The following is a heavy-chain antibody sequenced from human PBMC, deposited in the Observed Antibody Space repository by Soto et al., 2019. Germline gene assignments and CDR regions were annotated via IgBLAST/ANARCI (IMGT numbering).Heavy chain of an antibody. CDR1: GFTFSSYW. CDR3: ARGSRPQFFGDYGDYFDY. Sequence: EVQLVESGGSLVQPGRSLRLSCAASGFTFSSYWMSWVRQAPGKGLEWVANIKQDGSEKYYGDSVKGRFTISRDNARNSLYLQMNRLRAADTAVYYCARGSRPQFFGDYGDYFDYWGQGTLVTVSP. V-gene: IGHV3-7*03. CDR2: IKQDGSEK. D-gene: IGHD4-17*01. J-gene: IGHJ4*02.